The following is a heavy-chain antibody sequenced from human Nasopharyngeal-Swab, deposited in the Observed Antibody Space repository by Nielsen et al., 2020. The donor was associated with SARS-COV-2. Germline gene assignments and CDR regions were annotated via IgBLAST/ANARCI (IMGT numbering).Heavy chain of an antibody. CDR1: GFTFSSYS. V-gene: IGHV3-48*04. Sequence: GESLTISCAASGFTFSSYSMNWVRQAPGKGLEWVSYISSSSSTIYYADSVKGRFTISRDNAKNSLYLQMNSLRAEDTAVYYCARDPSGAYDSSGTYDYWGQGTLVTVSS. D-gene: IGHD3-22*01. CDR3: ARDPSGAYDSSGTYDY. J-gene: IGHJ4*02. CDR2: ISSSSSTI.